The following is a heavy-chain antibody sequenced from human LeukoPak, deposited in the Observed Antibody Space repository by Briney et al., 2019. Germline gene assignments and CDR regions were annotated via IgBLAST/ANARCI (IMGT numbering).Heavy chain of an antibody. Sequence: PGGSLRLSCAASGFTFSSSAMSWVRQAPGKGLEWVSAISNNGGYTYYADSVQGRFTISRDNSKSTLCLQMNSLRAEDTAVYYCATPWGMFDPWGQGTLVTVSS. CDR3: ATPWGMFDP. J-gene: IGHJ5*02. V-gene: IGHV3-23*01. D-gene: IGHD6-13*01. CDR1: GFTFSSSA. CDR2: ISNNGGYT.